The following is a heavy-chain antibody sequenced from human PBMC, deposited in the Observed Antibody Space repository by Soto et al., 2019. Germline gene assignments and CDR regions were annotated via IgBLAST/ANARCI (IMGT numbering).Heavy chain of an antibody. V-gene: IGHV3-21*02. CDR1: GFTFSSYS. Sequence: EVQLVESGGGLVKPGESLRLSCAASGFTFSSYSMNWIRQGPGTGLEWVSSMASRSDYIFYADSVRGGFTISRTNAKNSLYLQMNSLRAADTAVYYCATSVPAQPFDFWGQGTMVSVSS. J-gene: IGHJ3*01. CDR2: MASRSDYI. D-gene: IGHD2-2*01. CDR3: ATSVPAQPFDF.